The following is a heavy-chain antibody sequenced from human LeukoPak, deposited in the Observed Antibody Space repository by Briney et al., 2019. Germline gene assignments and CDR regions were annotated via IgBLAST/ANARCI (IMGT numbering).Heavy chain of an antibody. V-gene: IGHV1-24*01. D-gene: IGHD3-3*01. CDR2: FDPEDGET. CDR1: GYTLTELS. J-gene: IGHJ6*02. CDR3: ASIHRPDVLRFLEWPSARDYYYGMDV. Sequence: ASVKVSCKVSGYTLTELSMHWVRQAPGKGLERMGGFDPEDGETIYAQKFLGRVTMTEDTSTDTAYMELSSLRSEDTAVYYCASIHRPDVLRFLEWPSARDYYYGMDVWGQGTTVTVSS.